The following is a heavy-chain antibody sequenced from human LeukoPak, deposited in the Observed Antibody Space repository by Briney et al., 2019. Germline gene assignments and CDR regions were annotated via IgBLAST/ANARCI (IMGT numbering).Heavy chain of an antibody. D-gene: IGHD2/OR15-2a*01. CDR3: ARDNTLYDAFDI. V-gene: IGHV1-2*02. J-gene: IGHJ3*02. CDR1: GYTFTGDY. Sequence: ASVKVSCKASGYTFTGDYMNWVRQAPGQGLEWMGWINPNSGGTNYAQKFQGRVTMTRDTSISTAYMELSRLRSDDTAVYYCARDNTLYDAFDIWGQGTMVTVSS. CDR2: INPNSGGT.